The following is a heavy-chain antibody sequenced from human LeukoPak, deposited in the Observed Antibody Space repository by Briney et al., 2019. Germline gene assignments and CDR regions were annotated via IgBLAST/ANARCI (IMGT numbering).Heavy chain of an antibody. Sequence: GGSLRLSCAASGFTFSSYTMNWVRQAPGKGLEWVSAISGSGGSTYYADSVKGRFTISRDNSKNTLYLQMNSLRAEDTAVYYCARPVDYDFWSGYVYWGQGTLVTVSS. V-gene: IGHV3-23*01. D-gene: IGHD3-3*01. CDR3: ARPVDYDFWSGYVY. CDR2: ISGSGGST. J-gene: IGHJ4*02. CDR1: GFTFSSYT.